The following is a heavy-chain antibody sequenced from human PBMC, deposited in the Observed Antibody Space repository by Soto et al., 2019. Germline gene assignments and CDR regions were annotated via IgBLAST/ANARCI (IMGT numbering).Heavy chain of an antibody. D-gene: IGHD3-22*01. CDR1: GYTFTSYA. J-gene: IGHJ4*02. CDR3: ARATYYYDSSGYYPIDY. CDR2: INAGNGNT. Sequence: ASVKVSCKASGYTFTSYAMHWVRQAPGQRLEWMGWINAGNGNTKYSQKYQGRVTITRDTSASTAYMELSSLRSEDTAVYYCARATYYYDSSGYYPIDYWGQGTLVTVSS. V-gene: IGHV1-3*01.